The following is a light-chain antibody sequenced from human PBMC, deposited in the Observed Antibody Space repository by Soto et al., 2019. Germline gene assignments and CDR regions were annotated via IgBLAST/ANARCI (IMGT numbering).Light chain of an antibody. CDR2: GAS. V-gene: IGKV3-20*01. J-gene: IGKJ1*01. CDR1: QSVSSVY. CDR3: QQYGSSPRT. Sequence: EFVLTHSPGTLSLSPGERATLSCRASQSVSSVYLAWYQQRPGQAPSLLMYGASSRATGTPERFSGSGSGTDFTLTISRMEPEDFAVYYCQQYGSSPRTFGQGTKVDIK.